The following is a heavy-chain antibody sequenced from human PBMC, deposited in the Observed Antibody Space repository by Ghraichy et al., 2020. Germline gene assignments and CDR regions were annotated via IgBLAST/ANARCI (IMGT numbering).Heavy chain of an antibody. CDR2: ISGTGDTT. CDR1: GFTFTSNA. CDR3: ARFLGFCNSFSCYDYYYGVDV. D-gene: IGHD2-2*01. J-gene: IGHJ6*02. V-gene: IGHV3-23*01. Sequence: GGSLRLSCATSGFTFTSNAMSWVRQAPGKGLEWVSAISGTGDTTYHADSVKGRFTISRDNAENSLYLQMNGLRVEDTAVYYCARFLGFCNSFSCYDYYYGVDVWGQGTTVTGSS.